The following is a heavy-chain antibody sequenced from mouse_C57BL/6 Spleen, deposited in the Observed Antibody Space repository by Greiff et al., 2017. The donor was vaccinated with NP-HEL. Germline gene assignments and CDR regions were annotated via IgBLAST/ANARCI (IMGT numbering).Heavy chain of an antibody. J-gene: IGHJ1*03. V-gene: IGHV5-4*01. CDR1: GFTFSSYA. CDR2: ISDGGSYT. Sequence: DVHLVESGGGLVKPGGSLKLSCAASGFTFSSYAMSWVRQTPEKRLEWVATISDGGSYTYYPDNVKGRFTISRDNAKNNLYLQMSHLKSEDTAMYYCARAIPYYYGSSSWYFDVWGTGTTVTVSS. CDR3: ARAIPYYYGSSSWYFDV. D-gene: IGHD1-1*01.